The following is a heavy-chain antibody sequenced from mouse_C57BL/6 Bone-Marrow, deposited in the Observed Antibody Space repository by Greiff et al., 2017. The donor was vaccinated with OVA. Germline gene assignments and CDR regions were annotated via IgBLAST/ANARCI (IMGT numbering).Heavy chain of an antibody. D-gene: IGHD2-3*01. J-gene: IGHJ2*01. CDR2: IDPSDSYT. Sequence: QVQLQQPGAELVKPGASVKLSCKASGYTFTSYWMQWVKQRPGQGLEWIGEIDPSDSYTNYNQKFKGKATLTVDTSSSTAYMQLSSLTSEDSAVYYGAREGMVKGYYFDYWGQGTTLTVSS. CDR1: GYTFTSYW. V-gene: IGHV1-50*01. CDR3: AREGMVKGYYFDY.